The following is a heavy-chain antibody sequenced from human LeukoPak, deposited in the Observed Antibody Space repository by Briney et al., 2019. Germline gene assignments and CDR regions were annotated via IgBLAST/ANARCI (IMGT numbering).Heavy chain of an antibody. Sequence: GGSLRLSCAASGFTFSDYYMSWIRQAPGKGLEWVSYISSSGSTIYYADSVKGRFTIPRDNAKNSLYLQMNSLRAEDTAVYYCARGLCSGGSCYPYYYYYYGMDVWGQGTTVTVSS. CDR2: ISSSGSTI. D-gene: IGHD2-15*01. J-gene: IGHJ6*02. V-gene: IGHV3-11*01. CDR3: ARGLCSGGSCYPYYYYYYGMDV. CDR1: GFTFSDYY.